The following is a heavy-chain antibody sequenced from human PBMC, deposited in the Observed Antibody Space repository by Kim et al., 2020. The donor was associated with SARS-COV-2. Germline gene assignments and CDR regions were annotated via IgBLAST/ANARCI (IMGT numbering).Heavy chain of an antibody. D-gene: IGHD2-15*01. Sequence: GGSLRLSCAASGFTVSRNFMSWVRQTPGKGPQWVSVIFSGGNTYYADSVEGRFTISRDNSKNSLYLQMNSLRAEDTAVYYCARYYSAERWHFDLWGRGTLVTVSS. CDR2: IFSGGNT. CDR1: GFTVSRNF. J-gene: IGHJ2*01. CDR3: ARYYSAERWHFDL. V-gene: IGHV3-66*01.